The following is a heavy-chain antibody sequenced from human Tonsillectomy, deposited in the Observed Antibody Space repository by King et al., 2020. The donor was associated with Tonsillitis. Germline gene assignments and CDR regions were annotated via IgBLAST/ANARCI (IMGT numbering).Heavy chain of an antibody. CDR1: GFTFSTYG. V-gene: IGHV3-30*02. Sequence: VQLVESGGGVVPPGGSLRLSCAASGFTFSTYGMHWVRQAPGKGLEWVAFIRYDGSNKYYADSVKGRFTISRDKNTLYLQMNSLRPEDTAVYYCANDRAYYYGSGSYSGDYWGQGTLVTVSS. D-gene: IGHD3-10*01. J-gene: IGHJ4*02. CDR3: ANDRAYYYGSGSYSGDY. CDR2: IRYDGSNK.